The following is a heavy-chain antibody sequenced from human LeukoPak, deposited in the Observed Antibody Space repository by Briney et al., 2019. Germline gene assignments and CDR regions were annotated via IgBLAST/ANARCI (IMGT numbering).Heavy chain of an antibody. CDR3: ARAPGYGAAYYFDY. CDR2: VSYDGSYK. Sequence: PGGSLRLSCAATGFTFSNFAMLWVRQAPGKGLEWVAVVSYDGSYKYYADSVKGRFTISRDNSKNTLYLQMNSLRAEDTAVYYCARAPGYGAAYYFDYWGQGTLVTVSS. V-gene: IGHV3-30*04. J-gene: IGHJ4*02. D-gene: IGHD1-1*01. CDR1: GFTFSNFA.